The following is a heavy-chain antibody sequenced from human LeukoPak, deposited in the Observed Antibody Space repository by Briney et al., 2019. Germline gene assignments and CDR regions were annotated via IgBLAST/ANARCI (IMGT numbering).Heavy chain of an antibody. CDR2: INSDGSST. Sequence: GGSLRLSCAASGFTFSSYWMHWVRQAPGKGLVWVSRINSDGSSTSYADSVKGRFTISRDNAKNTLYLQMNSLRAEDTAVYYCARETTMVRGVNWFDPWGQGTLVTVSS. CDR3: ARETTMVRGVNWFDP. D-gene: IGHD3-10*01. V-gene: IGHV3-74*01. CDR1: GFTFSSYW. J-gene: IGHJ5*02.